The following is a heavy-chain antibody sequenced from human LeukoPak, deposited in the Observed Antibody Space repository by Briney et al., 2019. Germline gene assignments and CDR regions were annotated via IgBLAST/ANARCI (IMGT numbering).Heavy chain of an antibody. CDR1: GYTFTSYG. Sequence: EASVKVSCKASGYTFTSYGISWVRQAPGQGLEWMGWISAYNGNTNYAQKLQGRATMTTDTSTSTAYMELRSLRSDDTAVYYCARGRIAARPREYYFDYWGQGTLVTVSS. D-gene: IGHD6-6*01. CDR3: ARGRIAARPREYYFDY. CDR2: ISAYNGNT. J-gene: IGHJ4*02. V-gene: IGHV1-18*01.